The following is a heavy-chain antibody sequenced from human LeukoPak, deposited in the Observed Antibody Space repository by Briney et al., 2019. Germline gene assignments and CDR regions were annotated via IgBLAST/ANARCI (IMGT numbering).Heavy chain of an antibody. Sequence: GGSLRLSCAASGFTFSSYAMHWVRQAPGKGLEWVAVISYDGSNKYYADSVKGRFTISRDNSKNTLYLQMNSLRAEDTAVYYCARGVPYGSGSRPAFDIWGQGTMVTVSS. CDR1: GFTFSSYA. J-gene: IGHJ3*02. CDR3: ARGVPYGSGSRPAFDI. V-gene: IGHV3-30*04. CDR2: ISYDGSNK. D-gene: IGHD3-10*01.